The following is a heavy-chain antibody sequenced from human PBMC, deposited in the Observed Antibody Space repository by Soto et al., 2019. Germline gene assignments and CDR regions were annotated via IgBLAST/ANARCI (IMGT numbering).Heavy chain of an antibody. D-gene: IGHD3-16*02. V-gene: IGHV1-2*04. J-gene: IGHJ6*02. CDR2: INPDSGST. CDR1: GYTFTVNY. CDR3: ARGSFTTYRGGMDV. Sequence: QVQLVQSGAEVKKPGASVKVSCKASGYTFTVNYIYWVRQAPGQGLEWIGWINPDSGSTKYAQKFQAWVSMTRETSIDTVFMAVKRLRSDDTAVYYCARGSFTTYRGGMDVWGQGTTVTVSS.